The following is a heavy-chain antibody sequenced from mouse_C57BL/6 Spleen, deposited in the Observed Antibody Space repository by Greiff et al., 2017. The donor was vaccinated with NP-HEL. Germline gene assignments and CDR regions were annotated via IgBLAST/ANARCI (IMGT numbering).Heavy chain of an antibody. J-gene: IGHJ3*01. CDR3: TGDGYPAWFAY. Sequence: EVKVEESGGGLVQPGGSMKLSCVASGFTFSNYWMNWVRQSPEKGLEWVAQIRLKSDNYATHYAESVKGRFTISRDDSKSSVYLQMNNLRAEDTGIYYCTGDGYPAWFAYWGQGTLVTVSA. CDR1: GFTFSNYW. D-gene: IGHD2-3*01. V-gene: IGHV6-3*01. CDR2: IRLKSDNYAT.